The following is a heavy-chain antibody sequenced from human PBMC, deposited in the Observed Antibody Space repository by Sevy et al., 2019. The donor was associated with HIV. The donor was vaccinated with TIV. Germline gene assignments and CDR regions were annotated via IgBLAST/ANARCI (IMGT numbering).Heavy chain of an antibody. Sequence: SETLSLTCTVSGGSVTNGNYYWTWIRQPPGKGLEWIGYISYSGNTKYNPSLKSRVIISVDTSKTQFSLTLSSVTAADTAVYYCARVREAIYYFGMDVWGQGTTVTVSS. CDR2: ISYSGNT. CDR3: ARVREAIYYFGMDV. J-gene: IGHJ6*02. V-gene: IGHV4-61*01. CDR1: GGSVTNGNYY.